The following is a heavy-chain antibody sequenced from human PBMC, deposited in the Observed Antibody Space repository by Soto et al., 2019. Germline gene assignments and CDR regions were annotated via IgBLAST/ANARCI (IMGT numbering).Heavy chain of an antibody. CDR1: GYTFTSYG. V-gene: IGHV1-18*04. CDR3: ARVGIVVVVAAIDF. J-gene: IGHJ4*02. Sequence: ASVKVSCKASGYTFTSYGISWVRQAHGQGLEWMGWISAYNGNTNYAQKLQGRVTMTTDTSTSTAYMELRSLRSDDTAVYYCARVGIVVVVAAIDFWGQGTLVTVSS. D-gene: IGHD2-15*01. CDR2: ISAYNGNT.